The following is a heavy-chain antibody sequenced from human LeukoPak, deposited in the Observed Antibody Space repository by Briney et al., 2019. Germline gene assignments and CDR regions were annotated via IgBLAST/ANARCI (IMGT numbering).Heavy chain of an antibody. CDR2: INHSEST. CDR3: ARARRNYYDSSGSDY. CDR1: GGSFSGYY. V-gene: IGHV4-34*01. Sequence: SETLSLTCAVYGGSFSGYYWSWIRQPPGKGLEWIGEINHSESTNYNPSLKSRVTISVDTSKNQFSLKLSSVTAADTAVYYCARARRNYYDSSGSDYWGQGTLVTVSS. D-gene: IGHD3-22*01. J-gene: IGHJ4*02.